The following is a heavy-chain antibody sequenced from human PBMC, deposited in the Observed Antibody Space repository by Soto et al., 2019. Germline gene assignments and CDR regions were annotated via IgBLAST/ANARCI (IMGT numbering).Heavy chain of an antibody. CDR2: INARNGET. CDR3: SRLISGTYSDWFDP. J-gene: IGHJ5*02. CDR1: SHLFSVYI. V-gene: IGHV1-18*04. D-gene: IGHD1-26*01. Sequence: QVQLVQSGAEVKRPGASVRVSCKASSHLFSVYIVTWVRQAPGQGLEWMGWINARNGETHYAQNFQDRVTMTTDTATNTAYWELSSLRSDDTAFYYCSRLISGTYSDWFDPGGQGTLVTVSS.